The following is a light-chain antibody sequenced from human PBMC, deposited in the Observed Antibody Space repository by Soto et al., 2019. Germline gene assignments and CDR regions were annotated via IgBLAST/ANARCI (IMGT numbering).Light chain of an antibody. V-gene: IGKV3-20*01. J-gene: IGKJ3*01. CDR1: QSVGSSH. CDR3: QQYGSSPFT. Sequence: EIVLTQSPGTLSLSPGERATLSCRATQSVGSSHLAWYQQKPGQAPRLLIYGASSRATGIPDRFSGSGSGTDFTLTISRLEPEDFAVYYCQQYGSSPFTFGPGTKVDIK. CDR2: GAS.